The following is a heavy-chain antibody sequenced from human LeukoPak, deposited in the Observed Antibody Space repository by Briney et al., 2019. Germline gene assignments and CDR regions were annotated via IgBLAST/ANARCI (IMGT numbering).Heavy chain of an antibody. CDR2: IYYSGST. J-gene: IGHJ4*02. CDR1: GGSISSYY. V-gene: IGHV4-59*01. CDR3: AIGGYDSSGYVLSN. Sequence: SETLSLTCTVSGGSISSYYWSWIRQPPGKGLEWIGYIYYSGSTNYNPSLKSRVTISVDTSKNQFSLNLSSLTAADTAVYYCAIGGYDSSGYVLSNWGQGTLVTVSS. D-gene: IGHD3-22*01.